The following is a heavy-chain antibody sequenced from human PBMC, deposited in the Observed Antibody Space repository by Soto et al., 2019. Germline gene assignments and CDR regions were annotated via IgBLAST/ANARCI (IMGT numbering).Heavy chain of an antibody. CDR2: IDNNGVT. CDR3: GKILVGATGHTDADS. Sequence: SETLSLTCIVSGGSVYSNGHYWGWIRQPPGKGLEWIGSIDNNGVTNYNSSLKSRVTISRDTSKNQFSLRLTSVTAADTVVYYCGKILVGATGHTDADSWGPGTLVTVSS. CDR1: GGSVYSNGHY. D-gene: IGHD2-15*01. V-gene: IGHV4-39*01. J-gene: IGHJ4*02.